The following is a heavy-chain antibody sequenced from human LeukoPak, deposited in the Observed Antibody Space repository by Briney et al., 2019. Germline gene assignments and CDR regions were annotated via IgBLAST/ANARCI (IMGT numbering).Heavy chain of an antibody. J-gene: IGHJ4*02. D-gene: IGHD3-10*01. Sequence: PGGSLRLSCAAPGFTFSDDAMHWVRQAPGKGLEWVAVISSDGNKKYNADSVKGRFTISRDNSNNILYLQMTSLRLNDTAVYYCTGFGRLSLFDYWGQGTLVTVSS. CDR2: ISSDGNKK. CDR1: GFTFSDDA. CDR3: TGFGRLSLFDY. V-gene: IGHV3-30*14.